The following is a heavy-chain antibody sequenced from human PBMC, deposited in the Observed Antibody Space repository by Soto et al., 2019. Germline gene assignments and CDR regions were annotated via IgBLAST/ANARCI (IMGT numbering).Heavy chain of an antibody. Sequence: LSLTCSVSGDSISTVDYFWAWIRQPPGQALEYIGYIYKSTTTYYNPSFESRVAISLDASKSQFSLTVTSVTAADTAVYFCARGRYCLTGRCFPNWFDSWGQGTLVTVSS. J-gene: IGHJ5*01. D-gene: IGHD2-15*01. V-gene: IGHV4-30-4*01. CDR3: ARGRYCLTGRCFPNWFDS. CDR1: GDSISTVDYF. CDR2: IYKSTTT.